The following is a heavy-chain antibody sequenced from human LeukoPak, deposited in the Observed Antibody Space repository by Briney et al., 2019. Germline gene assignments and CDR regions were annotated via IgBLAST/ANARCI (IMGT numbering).Heavy chain of an antibody. CDR2: IYSDGSRT. J-gene: IGHJ4*02. D-gene: IGHD3-22*01. V-gene: IGHV3-74*01. CDR1: ALTFNGTR. CDR3: ARVYYYDSSGYYPQGFDY. Sequence: GGPLSFSGAASALTFNGTRWHWLAKAPGRGWVGFTRIYSDGSRTSYADSVKGRFTISRDNDKNTLYLQMNSLRAEDTAVYYCARVYYYDSSGYYPQGFDYWGQGALVTVSS.